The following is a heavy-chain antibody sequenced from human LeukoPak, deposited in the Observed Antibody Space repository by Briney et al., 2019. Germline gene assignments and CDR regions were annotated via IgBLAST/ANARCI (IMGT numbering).Heavy chain of an antibody. CDR1: VYNFNSYR. J-gene: IGHJ4*02. CDR3: ARDWAKDSGISSGYFDY. D-gene: IGHD1-26*01. Sequence: ASVKVSCKAFVYNFNSYRVHWVRQAPGQGLECLGLINPSGGSSTYAEKFQGRIMMTTDTSTSTVYMDRSCLRPEDTAGYYCARDWAKDSGISSGYFDYWGQGTLVTVSS. CDR2: INPSGGSS. V-gene: IGHV1-46*02.